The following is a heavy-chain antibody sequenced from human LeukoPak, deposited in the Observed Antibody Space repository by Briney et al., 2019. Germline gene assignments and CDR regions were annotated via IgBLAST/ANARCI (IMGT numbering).Heavy chain of an antibody. V-gene: IGHV1-69*04. CDR3: ARYGSGSDV. CDR2: IIPILGIA. Sequence: ASVKVSCKASGGAFSSYAISWVRQAPGQGLEWMGRIIPILGIANYAQKFQGRVTITADKSTSTAYMELSSLRSEDTAVYYCARYGSGSDVWGQGTTVTVSS. D-gene: IGHD3-10*01. CDR1: GGAFSSYA. J-gene: IGHJ6*02.